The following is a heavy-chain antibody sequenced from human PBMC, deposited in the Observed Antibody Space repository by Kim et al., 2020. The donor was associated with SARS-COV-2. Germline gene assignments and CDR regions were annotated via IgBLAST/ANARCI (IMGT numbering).Heavy chain of an antibody. CDR3: ARDEQRLNWYFDL. CDR1: GFTFSSYG. J-gene: IGHJ2*01. V-gene: IGHV3-33*05. CDR2: ISYDGSNK. Sequence: GGSLRLSCAASGFTFSSYGMHWVRQAPGKGLEWVAVISYDGSNKYYADSVKGRFTISRDNSKNTLYLQMNSLRAEDTAVYYCARDEQRLNWYFDLWGRGTLVTVSS.